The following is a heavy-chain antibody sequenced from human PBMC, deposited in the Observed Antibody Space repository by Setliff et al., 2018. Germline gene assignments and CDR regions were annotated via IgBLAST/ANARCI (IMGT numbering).Heavy chain of an antibody. V-gene: IGHV3-33*07. CDR1: GFTFSSYG. CDR2: IWYDGRTK. D-gene: IGHD3-3*01. J-gene: IGHJ5*02. Sequence: GGSLRLSCAASGFTFSSYGMYWVRQPPGKGLEWVAVIWYDGRTKYYADSVKGRFTISRDNAKNSLYLQMNSLRAEDTAVYYCARDKLRFLENWFDPWGQGTLVTVPS. CDR3: ARDKLRFLENWFDP.